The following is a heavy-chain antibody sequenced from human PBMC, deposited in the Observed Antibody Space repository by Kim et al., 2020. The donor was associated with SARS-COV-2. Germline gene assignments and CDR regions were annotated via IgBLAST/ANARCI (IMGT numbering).Heavy chain of an antibody. CDR3: AKGSGGRQLARRYFDY. J-gene: IGHJ4*02. CDR2: ISGSGGST. D-gene: IGHD6-6*01. V-gene: IGHV3-23*01. CDR1: GFTFSSYA. Sequence: GGSLRLSCAASGFTFSSYAMSWVRQAPGKGLEWVSAISGSGGSTYYADSVKGRFTISRDNSKNTLYLQMNSLRAEDTAVYYCAKGSGGRQLARRYFDYWGQGTLVTVSS.